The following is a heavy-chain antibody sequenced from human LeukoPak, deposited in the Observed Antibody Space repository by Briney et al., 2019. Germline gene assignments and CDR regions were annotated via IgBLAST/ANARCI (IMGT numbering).Heavy chain of an antibody. V-gene: IGHV4-39*01. CDR3: ARRRAATIDY. CDR1: GGSISSSNW. CDR2: MYYSESS. J-gene: IGHJ4*02. Sequence: SETLSLTCAVSGGSISSSNWWSWVRQPPGKGLEWIGTMYYSESSYCNPSLKTRVTISVDTSKNQFSLRLSSVTAADTAVYYCARRRAATIDYWGQGTLVTVSS. D-gene: IGHD6-25*01.